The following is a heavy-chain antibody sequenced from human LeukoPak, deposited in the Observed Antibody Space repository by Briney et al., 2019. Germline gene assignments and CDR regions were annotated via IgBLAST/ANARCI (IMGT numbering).Heavy chain of an antibody. CDR2: ISGSGGST. CDR1: GFTFSSYA. D-gene: IGHD6-13*01. Sequence: GGSLRLSCAASGFTFSSYAMSWVRQAPGKGLEWVSAISGSGGSTYYADSVKGRFTISRDNSKNTLYLQMNSPRAEDTAVYYCASRSSWSNYFDYWGQGTLVTVSS. CDR3: ASRSSWSNYFDY. V-gene: IGHV3-23*01. J-gene: IGHJ4*02.